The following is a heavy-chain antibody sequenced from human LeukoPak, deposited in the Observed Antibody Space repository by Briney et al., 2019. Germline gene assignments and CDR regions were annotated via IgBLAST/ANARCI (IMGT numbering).Heavy chain of an antibody. D-gene: IGHD3-22*01. J-gene: IGHJ4*02. CDR1: GYTFTGYY. Sequence: ASVKVSCKASGYTFTGYYMHWVRQAPGQGLEWMGWISTYNGNTNYAQKLQGRVTMTTDTSTSTADMELRSLRSDDTAVYYCARGLSSGYYFYWGQGTLVTVSS. V-gene: IGHV1-18*04. CDR2: ISTYNGNT. CDR3: ARGLSSGYYFY.